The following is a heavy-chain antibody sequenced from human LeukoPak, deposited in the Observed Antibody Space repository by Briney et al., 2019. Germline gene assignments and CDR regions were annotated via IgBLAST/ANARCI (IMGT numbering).Heavy chain of an antibody. CDR1: GYSISSGYY. D-gene: IGHD6-13*01. Sequence: PSETLSLTCAVSGYSISSGYYWGWIRQPPGKGLEWIGSIYHSGSTYYNPSLKSRFTISVDTSKNQFPLNLSSVTAADTAVYYCARALIAAAGTLDYWGQGTLVTVSS. J-gene: IGHJ4*02. CDR2: IYHSGST. V-gene: IGHV4-38-2*01. CDR3: ARALIAAAGTLDY.